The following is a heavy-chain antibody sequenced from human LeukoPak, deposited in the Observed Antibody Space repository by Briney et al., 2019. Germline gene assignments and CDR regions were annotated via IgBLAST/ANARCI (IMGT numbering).Heavy chain of an antibody. V-gene: IGHV4-30-2*01. CDR3: ARDLGQQLPPCEAFDI. Sequence: SQTLSLTCTVFGGSISSGGYYWSWIRQPPGKGLEWIGYIYHSGSTYYNPSLKSRVTISVDRSKNQFSLKLSSVTAADTAVYYCARDLGQQLPPCEAFDIWGQGTMVTVSS. CDR1: GGSISSGGYY. D-gene: IGHD6-13*01. J-gene: IGHJ3*02. CDR2: IYHSGST.